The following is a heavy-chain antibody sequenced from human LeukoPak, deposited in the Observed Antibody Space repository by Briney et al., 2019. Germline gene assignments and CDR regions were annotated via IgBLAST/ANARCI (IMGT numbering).Heavy chain of an antibody. J-gene: IGHJ4*02. CDR3: ARSGRRTDSSSWAIDY. Sequence: ASVKVSCKASGYTFTGYYMHWVRQAPGQGREWMGRINPNSGGTNYAQKFQGRVTMTRDTSISTVYMELSRLRSDDTAVYYWARSGRRTDSSSWAIDYWGQGTLVTVSS. CDR1: GYTFTGYY. V-gene: IGHV1-2*06. D-gene: IGHD6-13*01. CDR2: INPNSGGT.